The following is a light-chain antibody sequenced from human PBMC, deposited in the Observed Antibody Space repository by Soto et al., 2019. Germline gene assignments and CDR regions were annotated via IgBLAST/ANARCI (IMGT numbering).Light chain of an antibody. CDR1: QSIRNF. J-gene: IGKJ3*01. CDR2: ASF. CDR3: QQTFTSPGT. V-gene: IGKV1-39*01. Sequence: DIQMTQSPSSLSASVGDRVTITCRASQSIRNFVNWYQQTPGKAPKLLIDASFYLQSRVPSRFIGSGSGTNFTLTINILQPEDFATYFCQQTFTSPGTFGPGTKVDAK.